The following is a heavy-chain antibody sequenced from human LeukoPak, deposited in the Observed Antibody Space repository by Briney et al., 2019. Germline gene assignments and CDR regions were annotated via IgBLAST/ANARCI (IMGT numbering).Heavy chain of an antibody. D-gene: IGHD2-15*01. Sequence: GGSLRLSCAASGFTVSSNYMGWVRQAPGKGLEWVSVIYSGGSTYYADSVKGRFTISRDNSKNTLYLQMNSLRAEDTAVYYCARDRYCSGGSCYPPGYYYYMDVWGKGTTVTVSS. CDR3: ARDRYCSGGSCYPPGYYYYMDV. CDR1: GFTVSSNY. J-gene: IGHJ6*03. CDR2: IYSGGST. V-gene: IGHV3-53*01.